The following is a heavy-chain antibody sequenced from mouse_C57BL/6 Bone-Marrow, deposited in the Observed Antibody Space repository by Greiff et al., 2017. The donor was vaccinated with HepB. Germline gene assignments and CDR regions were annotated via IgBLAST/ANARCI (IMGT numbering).Heavy chain of an antibody. CDR3: AKNDVAMGY. CDR2: ISSGSSTI. Sequence: DVKLVESGGGLVKPGGSLKLSCAASGFTFSDYGMHWVRQAPEKGLEWVAYISSGSSTIYYADTVKGRFTISRDNAKNTLFLQMTSLRSEDTAMYYCAKNDVAMGYWGQGTSVTVSS. V-gene: IGHV5-17*01. J-gene: IGHJ4*01. CDR1: GFTFSDYG. D-gene: IGHD2-3*01.